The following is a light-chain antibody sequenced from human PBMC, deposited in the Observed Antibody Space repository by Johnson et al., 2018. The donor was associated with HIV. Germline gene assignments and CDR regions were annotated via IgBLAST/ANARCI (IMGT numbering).Light chain of an antibody. Sequence: QSVLTQPPSVSAAPGQKVTISCSGSSSNIGSHYVSWYQQVPGTAPRLVIYDTIKRHSGIPDRFFGSKSGTSATLGITGLQTGDEADYYCGIRDTSLSIGGVFGTGPTLTGL. V-gene: IGLV1-51*01. J-gene: IGLJ1*01. CDR1: SSNIGSHY. CDR2: DTI. CDR3: GIRDTSLSIGGV.